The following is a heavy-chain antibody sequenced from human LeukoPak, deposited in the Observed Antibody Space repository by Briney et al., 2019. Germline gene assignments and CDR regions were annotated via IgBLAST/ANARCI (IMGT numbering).Heavy chain of an antibody. CDR3: AVRGYSYGYFRLDY. CDR2: IYYSGST. Sequence: PSETLSLTCTVSGGSISSYYWSWIRQPPGKGLEWIGYIYYSGSTNYNPSLKSRVTISVDKSKNQFSLKLSSVTAADTAVYYCAVRGYSYGYFRLDYWGQGTLVTVSS. V-gene: IGHV4-59*12. J-gene: IGHJ4*02. D-gene: IGHD5-18*01. CDR1: GGSISSYY.